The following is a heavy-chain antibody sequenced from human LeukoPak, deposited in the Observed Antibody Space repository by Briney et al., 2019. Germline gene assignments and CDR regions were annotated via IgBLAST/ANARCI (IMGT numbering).Heavy chain of an antibody. D-gene: IGHD2-15*01. CDR3: ANLLPRGPFDY. CDR1: GGSISSSSYY. J-gene: IGHJ4*02. V-gene: IGHV3-23*01. Sequence: PSETLSLTCTVSGGSISSSSYYWGWIRQPPGKGLEWVSSISASGGSTYYADSVKGRFTISRDNSQNTVFLQMNGLRAEDTAVYYCANLLPRGPFDYWGQGTLVTVSS. CDR2: ISASGGST.